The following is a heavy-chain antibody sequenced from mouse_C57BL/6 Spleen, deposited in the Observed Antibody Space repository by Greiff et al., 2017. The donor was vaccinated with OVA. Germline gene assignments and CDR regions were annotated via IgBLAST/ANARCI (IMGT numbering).Heavy chain of an antibody. CDR1: GYTFTSYW. J-gene: IGHJ4*01. CDR2: LYPGSGST. Sequence: QVQLQQPGAELVKPGASVKMSCKASGYTFTSYWITWVKQRPGQGLEWIGDLYPGSGSTNYNEKFKSKATLTVDTSSSTSYMQLSSLTSEDSAVYYCAREDYFYAMDYWGQGTSVTVSS. V-gene: IGHV1-55*01. CDR3: AREDYFYAMDY. D-gene: IGHD2-13*01.